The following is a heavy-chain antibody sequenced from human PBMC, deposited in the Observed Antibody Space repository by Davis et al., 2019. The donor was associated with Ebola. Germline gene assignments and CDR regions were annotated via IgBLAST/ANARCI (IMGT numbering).Heavy chain of an antibody. Sequence: GGSLRLSCTASGFTFSDYWMSWVRQLPGGGLQCVANIKQDESEKDYVDSVKGRFTVSRDNPKNTLYLQMNSLRVEDAAVYYCTTFPITMIVVVLDYWGQGTLVTVSS. CDR3: TTFPITMIVVVLDY. CDR1: GFTFSDYW. V-gene: IGHV3-7*03. J-gene: IGHJ4*02. CDR2: IKQDESEK. D-gene: IGHD3-22*01.